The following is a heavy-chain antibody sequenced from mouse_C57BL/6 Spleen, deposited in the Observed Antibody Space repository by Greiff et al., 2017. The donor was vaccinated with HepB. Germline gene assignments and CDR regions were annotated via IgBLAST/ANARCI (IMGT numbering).Heavy chain of an antibody. CDR3: AREDYYGSSYGAMDY. CDR1: GYTFTDYN. D-gene: IGHD1-1*01. V-gene: IGHV1-22*01. CDR2: INPNNGGT. J-gene: IGHJ4*01. Sequence: VQLQHSGPELVKPGASVKMSCKASGYTFTDYNMHWVKQSHGKSLEWIGYINPNNGGTSYNQKFKGKATLTVNKSSSTAYMELRSLTSEDSAVYYCAREDYYGSSYGAMDYWGQGTSVTVSS.